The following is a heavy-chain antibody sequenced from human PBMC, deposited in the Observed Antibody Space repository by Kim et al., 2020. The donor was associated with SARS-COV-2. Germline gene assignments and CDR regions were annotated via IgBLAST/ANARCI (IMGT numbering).Heavy chain of an antibody. CDR3: ARANNYYGSGSYYF. D-gene: IGHD3-10*01. J-gene: IGHJ4*02. Sequence: PSHKSRVTISVETSKNQFSLKLSSVTAADTAVYYCARANNYYGSGSYYFWGQGTLVTVSS. V-gene: IGHV4-30-2*05.